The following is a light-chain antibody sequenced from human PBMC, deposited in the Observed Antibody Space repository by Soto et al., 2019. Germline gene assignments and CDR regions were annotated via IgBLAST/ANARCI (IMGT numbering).Light chain of an antibody. Sequence: EIVLTQSPGTLSLSPGERATLSCRASQSVSSNVAWYQQKPGQAPRLLIYGASSRATGIPDRFSGSGSGTDFTLTISRLAPEDFAVYYCQQYGSSITFGQGTRLEIK. V-gene: IGKV3-20*01. CDR1: QSVSSN. CDR2: GAS. J-gene: IGKJ5*01. CDR3: QQYGSSIT.